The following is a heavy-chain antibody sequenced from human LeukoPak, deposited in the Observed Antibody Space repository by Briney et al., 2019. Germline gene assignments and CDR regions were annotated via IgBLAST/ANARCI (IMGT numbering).Heavy chain of an antibody. CDR3: ARAKMVRGVPGAFDI. D-gene: IGHD3-10*01. J-gene: IGHJ3*02. V-gene: IGHV1-69*06. CDR1: GDTFSSYA. CDR2: ISPIFGTA. Sequence: SVKVSCKASGDTFSSYAISWVRQAPGQGLEWMGGISPIFGTANYAQKFQGRVTMTADKSTSTAYMELSRLRSEDTAVYYCARAKMVRGVPGAFDIWGQGKMVPVSS.